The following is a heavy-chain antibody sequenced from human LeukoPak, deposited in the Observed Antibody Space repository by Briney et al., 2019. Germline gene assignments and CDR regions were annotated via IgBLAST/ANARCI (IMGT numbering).Heavy chain of an antibody. D-gene: IGHD3-22*01. CDR1: GYTFTSYG. CDR2: ISAYNGNT. V-gene: IGHV1-18*01. Sequence: GASVKVSCKASGYTFTSYGISWVRQAPGQGLEWMGWISAYNGNTNYAQKLQGRVTMTTDTPTSTAYMELRSLRSDDTAVYYCARCGRYSGYYYGVAFDIWGQGTMVTVSS. CDR3: ARCGRYSGYYYGVAFDI. J-gene: IGHJ3*02.